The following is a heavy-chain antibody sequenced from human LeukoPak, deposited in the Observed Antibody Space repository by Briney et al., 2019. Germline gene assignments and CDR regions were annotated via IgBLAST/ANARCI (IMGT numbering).Heavy chain of an antibody. D-gene: IGHD1-26*01. V-gene: IGHV4-39*01. CDR3: ARSVGGGSYFPYIVDY. Sequence: SEALSVTCTVSGGSISSSSYYWGWIRQPPGKGLEWIGSIYYSGSSYYNPSLKSRVTISVDTSNNQFSLKLSSVTAAATAVYYCARSVGGGSYFPYIVDYWGQGTLVTVSS. J-gene: IGHJ4*02. CDR1: GGSISSSSYY. CDR2: IYYSGSS.